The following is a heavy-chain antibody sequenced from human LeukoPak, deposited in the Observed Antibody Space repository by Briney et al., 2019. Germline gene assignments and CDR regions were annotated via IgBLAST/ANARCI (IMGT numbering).Heavy chain of an antibody. Sequence: SETLSLTCTVSGGSISSYYWSWIRQPAGKGLEWIGRIYTSGSTNYNPSLKSRLTISVDTSKNQFSLKLSPVTAADTAVYYCARRVGRWFGERAYYYNYMDVWDKGTTVTISS. J-gene: IGHJ6*03. CDR2: IYTSGST. CDR3: ARRVGRWFGERAYYYNYMDV. V-gene: IGHV4-4*07. D-gene: IGHD3-10*01. CDR1: GGSISSYY.